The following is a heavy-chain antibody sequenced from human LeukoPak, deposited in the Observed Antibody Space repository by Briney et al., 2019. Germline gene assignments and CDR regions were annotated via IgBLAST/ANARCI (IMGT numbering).Heavy chain of an antibody. CDR2: IYHSGST. CDR1: GGSISTSNW. J-gene: IGHJ4*02. Sequence: SETLSLTCGVSGGSISTSNWWSWVRQPPGKGLEWIGEIYHSGSTTYKPSLKSRLTISIDKSKNHFSLNLSSVTAADTAVYYCARRYYGSGTNYFDYWGQGTLVTVSS. V-gene: IGHV4-4*02. CDR3: ARRYYGSGTNYFDY. D-gene: IGHD3-10*01.